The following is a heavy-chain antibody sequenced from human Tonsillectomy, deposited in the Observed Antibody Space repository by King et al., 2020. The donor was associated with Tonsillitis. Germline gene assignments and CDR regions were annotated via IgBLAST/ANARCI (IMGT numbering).Heavy chain of an antibody. CDR1: GFTFSSYA. D-gene: IGHD6-19*01. Sequence: VQLVESGGGVVQPGRSLRLSCAASGFTFSSYAMHWVRQAPGKGLEWVAVISYDGRNKYYADSVKGRFTISRENSKNTLYLQMNGLRTEDTAVDFCAGEQWLVPSPFDYWGQGTLVTVSS. J-gene: IGHJ4*02. CDR2: ISYDGRNK. CDR3: AGEQWLVPSPFDY. V-gene: IGHV3-30*01.